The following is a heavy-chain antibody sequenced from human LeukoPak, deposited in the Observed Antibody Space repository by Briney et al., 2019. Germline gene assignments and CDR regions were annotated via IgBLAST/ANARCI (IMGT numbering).Heavy chain of an antibody. J-gene: IGHJ5*02. CDR1: GGSISSSSYY. Sequence: PSETLSLTCTVSGGSISSSSYYWGWIRQPPGKGLAWIGSIYYSGSTYYNPSLKSRVTISVDTSKNQFSLKLSSVTAADTAVYYCASPYYGSGSYNWFDPWGQGTLVTVSS. D-gene: IGHD3-10*01. CDR2: IYYSGST. V-gene: IGHV4-39*01. CDR3: ASPYYGSGSYNWFDP.